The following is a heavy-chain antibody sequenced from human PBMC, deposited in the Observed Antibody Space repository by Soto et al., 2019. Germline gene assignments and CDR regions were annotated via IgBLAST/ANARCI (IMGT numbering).Heavy chain of an antibody. V-gene: IGHV1-69*01. CDR3: ARSQGGSSSLDIYYYYYYGMDV. Sequence: QVQLVQSGAEVKKPGSSVKVSCKAPGGTFSSYAISWGRQAPGQGLEWRGGIIPIFGTAKYAQKFQGRVTITADESTSTGYMELSSLRSEDTAVYYCARSQGGSSSLDIYYYYYYGMDVWGQGTTVTVSS. CDR1: GGTFSSYA. CDR2: IIPIFGTA. J-gene: IGHJ6*02. D-gene: IGHD2-15*01.